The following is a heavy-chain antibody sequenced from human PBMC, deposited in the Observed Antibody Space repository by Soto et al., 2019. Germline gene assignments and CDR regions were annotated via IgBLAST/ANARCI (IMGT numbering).Heavy chain of an antibody. D-gene: IGHD3-10*01. CDR1: GGSFSGYY. CDR3: ARGSITMVRGVIAVGYYYYGMDV. J-gene: IGHJ6*02. Sequence: QVQLQQWGAGLLKPSETLSLTCAVYGGSFSGYYWSWIRQPPGKGLEWIGEINHSGSTNYNPSLKSRVTIPVDTSKNQFSLKLSSVTAADTAVYYCARGSITMVRGVIAVGYYYYGMDVWGQGTTVTVSS. CDR2: INHSGST. V-gene: IGHV4-34*01.